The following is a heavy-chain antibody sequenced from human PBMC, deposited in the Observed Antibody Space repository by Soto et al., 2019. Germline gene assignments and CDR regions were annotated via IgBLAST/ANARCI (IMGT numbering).Heavy chain of an antibody. Sequence: QVQLVESGGGLVKPGGSLRLSCAASGFTFSDYYMSWIRQAPGKGLEWVSYISSSSSYTNYADSVKGRFTISRDNAKNSLYLQMNSLRAEDTAVYYCARTVSGPGQVNVAFDIWGQGTMVTVSS. CDR2: ISSSSSYT. CDR3: ARTVSGPGQVNVAFDI. V-gene: IGHV3-11*06. J-gene: IGHJ3*02. CDR1: GFTFSDYY. D-gene: IGHD2-8*01.